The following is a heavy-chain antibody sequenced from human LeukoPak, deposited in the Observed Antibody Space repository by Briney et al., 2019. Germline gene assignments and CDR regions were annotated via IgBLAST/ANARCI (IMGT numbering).Heavy chain of an antibody. D-gene: IGHD3-10*01. Sequence: SETLSLTCAVSGGPFSGYFWSWIRQSSGKGLEWIGEIHNSGTTNYNPSLNSRVTISEDTSKNQFFLNLSSVTAADTAVYYCARRYYYNLGSFPFDFWGQGTLVTVSS. J-gene: IGHJ4*02. CDR1: GGPFSGYF. CDR2: IHNSGTT. CDR3: ARRYYYNLGSFPFDF. V-gene: IGHV4-34*01.